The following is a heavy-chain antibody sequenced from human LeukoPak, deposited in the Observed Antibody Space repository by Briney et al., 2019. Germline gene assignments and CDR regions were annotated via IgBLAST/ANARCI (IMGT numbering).Heavy chain of an antibody. CDR3: ATDCAGFDT. V-gene: IGHV3-11*01. J-gene: IGHJ5*02. Sequence: GGSLRLSCAASGFTFNDYYMSWIRQAPGKGREWPSYINIGGTNTHYADSVKGRFTISRDNAKKSLYLEMNNLRAEDTAVYYCATDCAGFDTWGQGVLVTVSS. CDR2: INIGGTNT. CDR1: GFTFNDYY.